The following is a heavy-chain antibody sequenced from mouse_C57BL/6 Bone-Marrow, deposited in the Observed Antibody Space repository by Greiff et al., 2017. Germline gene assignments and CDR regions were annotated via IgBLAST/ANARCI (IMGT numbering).Heavy chain of an antibody. D-gene: IGHD1-1*01. CDR3: ARERYYGSRRHDY. V-gene: IGHV5-4*01. Sequence: EVQRVESGGGLVKPGGSLKLSCAASGFTFSSYAMSWVRQTPEKRLEWVATISDGGSYTYYPDNVKGRFTISRDNAKNNLYLQMSHLTSEDTAMYYCARERYYGSRRHDYWGQGTTLTVSS. CDR2: ISDGGSYT. J-gene: IGHJ2*01. CDR1: GFTFSSYA.